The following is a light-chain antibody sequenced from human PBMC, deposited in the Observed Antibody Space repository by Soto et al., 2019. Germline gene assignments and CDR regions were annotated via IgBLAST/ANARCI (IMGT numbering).Light chain of an antibody. Sequence: EIVMTQSPATLSLSPGERATLSCRASQTVSSYLAWYQQKPGQAPRLLIYAASTRATGIPARFSGSGSGTEFTLTISSLQSEDFAVYYCQQYNNWPGTFGQGTKVEIK. CDR1: QTVSSY. J-gene: IGKJ1*01. V-gene: IGKV3-15*01. CDR3: QQYNNWPGT. CDR2: AAS.